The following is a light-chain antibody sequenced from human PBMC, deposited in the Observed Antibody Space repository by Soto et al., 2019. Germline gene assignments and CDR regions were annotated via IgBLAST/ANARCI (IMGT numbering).Light chain of an antibody. CDR3: QQYNSYSWT. V-gene: IGKV1-5*01. CDR2: DAS. CDR1: QSISSW. J-gene: IGKJ1*01. Sequence: DIQITHSPSTLSASVRDRVTITCRASQSISSWLAWYHQKPGKAPKLLIYDASSLESGVPSRFSGSGSGTEFTLTISSLQHDDFATYYCQQYNSYSWTFGQGTKVHI.